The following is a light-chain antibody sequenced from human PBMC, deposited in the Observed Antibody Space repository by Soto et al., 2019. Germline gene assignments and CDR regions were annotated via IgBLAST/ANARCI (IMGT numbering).Light chain of an antibody. J-gene: IGLJ1*01. V-gene: IGLV2-14*03. Sequence: QSVLTHPASVFGSPGQSITFSCTGTSSDVGGYNFVSWYQQHPGKAPKLMIYEVSSRPSGVSNRFSGSKSGNTASLTISGLQPEDEADYSCSSYTTSTTVVFGNGTKVTVL. CDR1: SSDVGGYNF. CDR2: EVS. CDR3: SSYTTSTTVV.